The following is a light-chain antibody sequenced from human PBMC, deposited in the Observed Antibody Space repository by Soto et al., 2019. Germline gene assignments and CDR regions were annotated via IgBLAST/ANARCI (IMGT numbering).Light chain of an antibody. CDR1: SSDVGGYNY. CDR3: SSYTSLSTRV. Sequence: QSALTQPASVSGSPGQSITISCTGTSSDVGGYNYVSWYQQHPGKAPKLMIYEVSNRPSGVSNRFSGSKSGNTASLTISGRQAEDEADYYCSSYTSLSTRVFGGGTKLTVL. V-gene: IGLV2-14*01. J-gene: IGLJ3*02. CDR2: EVS.